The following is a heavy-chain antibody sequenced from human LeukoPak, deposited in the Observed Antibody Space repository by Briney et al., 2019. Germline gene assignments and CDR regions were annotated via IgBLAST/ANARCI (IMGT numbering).Heavy chain of an antibody. CDR3: TIVFISYYFDY. CDR1: GFTFSTYT. D-gene: IGHD4/OR15-4a*01. CDR2: ISSSSGYI. V-gene: IGHV3-21*04. Sequence: GGSLRLXCAASGFTFSTYTMNWVRQAPGKGLEWVSSISSSSGYIYYADSVKGRFTISRDNAKNSMYLQMNSLKTEDTAVYYCTIVFISYYFDYWGQGTLVTVSS. J-gene: IGHJ4*02.